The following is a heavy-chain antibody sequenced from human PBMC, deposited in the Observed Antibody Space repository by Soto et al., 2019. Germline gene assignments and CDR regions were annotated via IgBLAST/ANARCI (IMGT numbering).Heavy chain of an antibody. Sequence: ASVKVSCKASGYTFTSYAMHWVRQAPGQRLEWMGWVNAGNGNTKYSQKFQGRVTITRDTSASTAYMELSSLRSEDTAVYYCARVTGYYAPDYWGQGTLVTVSS. CDR1: GYTFTSYA. CDR2: VNAGNGNT. V-gene: IGHV1-3*01. J-gene: IGHJ4*02. D-gene: IGHD3-9*01. CDR3: ARVTGYYAPDY.